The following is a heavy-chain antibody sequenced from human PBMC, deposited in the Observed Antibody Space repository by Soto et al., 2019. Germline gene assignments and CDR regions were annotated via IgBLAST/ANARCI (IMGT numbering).Heavy chain of an antibody. CDR1: GYTFSSFTNYW. CDR3: ARHRGYYDETWRCFHX. V-gene: IGHV5-10-1*01. CDR2: IDPTDSYT. D-gene: IGHD3-22*01. J-gene: IGHJ4*02. Sequence: GEALKISCKGSGYTFSSFTNYWISWVRQMPWKVLEWMGRIDPTDSYTHYSPSFQGHVSISVDKSISTAYLHWSSLKASDSAIYYCARHRGYYDETWRCFHXWGQGTLFTVSX.